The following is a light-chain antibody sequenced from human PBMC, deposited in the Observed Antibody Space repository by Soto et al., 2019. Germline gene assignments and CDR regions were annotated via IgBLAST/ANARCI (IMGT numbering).Light chain of an antibody. CDR2: GAF. J-gene: IGKJ1*01. Sequence: EIVLTQSPGTLSLSSGERATLSCRASQSVSSTYLAWYQHKPGQAPRLLIYGAFSRATGIPGRFSGSGSGTDFTLTISRLEPEDFAVYYCQQYGSSPWTLGQGTKVDIK. V-gene: IGKV3-20*01. CDR3: QQYGSSPWT. CDR1: QSVSSTY.